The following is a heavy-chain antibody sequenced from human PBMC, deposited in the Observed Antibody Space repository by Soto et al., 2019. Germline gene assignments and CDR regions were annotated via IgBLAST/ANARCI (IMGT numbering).Heavy chain of an antibody. CDR1: GDSVSSDSYY. Sequence: SETLSLTCTVSGDSVSSDSYYWSWIRQPPGKTLEWIGYIFHSGSTSYNPSLQSRVTMSIDTSKNQFSLNLTSVTAADTAIYYCAREGGVLRMSNWLDPWGQGTLVTVPQ. D-gene: IGHD3-3*01. CDR2: IFHSGST. J-gene: IGHJ5*02. CDR3: AREGGVLRMSNWLDP. V-gene: IGHV4-61*01.